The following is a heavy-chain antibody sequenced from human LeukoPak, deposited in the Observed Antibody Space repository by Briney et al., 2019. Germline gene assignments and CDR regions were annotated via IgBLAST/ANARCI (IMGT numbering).Heavy chain of an antibody. CDR2: IYHSGST. CDR3: ARVEQQLVKYFDY. CDR1: GYSISSGYY. D-gene: IGHD6-13*01. Sequence: SETLSLTCTVSGYSISSGYYWGWIRQPPGQGLEWIGSIYHSGSTYYNPSLKSRVTISVDTSKNQFSLKLSSVTAADTAVYYCARVEQQLVKYFDYWGQGTLVTVSS. J-gene: IGHJ4*02. V-gene: IGHV4-38-2*02.